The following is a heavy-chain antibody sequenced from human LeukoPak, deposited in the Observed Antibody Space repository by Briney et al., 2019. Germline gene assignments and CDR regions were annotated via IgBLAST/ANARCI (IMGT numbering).Heavy chain of an antibody. CDR1: GFTFSSYT. CDR3: ARGEGYYASGSYYIDY. J-gene: IGHJ4*02. D-gene: IGHD3-10*01. V-gene: IGHV3-21*01. CDR2: ITTSSTYI. Sequence: GGSLRLSCAASGFTFSSYTMNWVRQAPGKGRGWVSSITTSSTYIYSADSVRGRFTISRDNAKNSLYLRMSSLRVEDTAVYYCARGEGYYASGSYYIDYWGQGTLVTVSS.